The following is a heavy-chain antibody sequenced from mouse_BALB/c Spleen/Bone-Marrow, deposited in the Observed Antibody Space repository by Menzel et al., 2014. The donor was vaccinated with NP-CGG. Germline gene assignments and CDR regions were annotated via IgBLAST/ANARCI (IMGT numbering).Heavy chain of an antibody. V-gene: IGHV1-67*01. CDR1: GYTFTDYA. D-gene: IGHD2-2*01. CDR3: ARSGYGYDWFAY. Sequence: QVQLKHSGPELVRSGVSVKISCKGSGYTFTDYAMHWVKQSHAKSLEWIGVISTYSGNTNYNQKFKGKATMTVDKSSSTAYMELARLTSEDSAIYYCARSGYGYDWFAYWGQGTLVTVSA. CDR2: ISTYSGNT. J-gene: IGHJ3*01.